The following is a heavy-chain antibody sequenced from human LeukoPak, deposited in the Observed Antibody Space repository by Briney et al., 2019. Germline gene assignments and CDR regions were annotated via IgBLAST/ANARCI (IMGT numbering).Heavy chain of an antibody. D-gene: IGHD4-23*01. CDR3: ATNSEDY. CDR1: GFTFSNFQ. Sequence: GGSLRCSCAASGFTFSNFQMNWVRQAPGKGLEWVSYISSSGSAIYYADSVRGRFTISRDNAKNSLYLQMNSLRAEDTAVYYCATNSEDYWGQGTLVTVSS. CDR2: ISSSGSAI. J-gene: IGHJ4*02. V-gene: IGHV3-48*03.